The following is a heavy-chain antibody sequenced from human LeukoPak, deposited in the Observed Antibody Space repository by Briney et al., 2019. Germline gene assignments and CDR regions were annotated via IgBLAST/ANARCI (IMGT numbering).Heavy chain of an antibody. V-gene: IGHV3-30*18. CDR1: GFTFSSYG. D-gene: IGHD2-2*01. CDR2: ISYDGSNK. Sequence: GGSLRLSCAASGFTFSSYGMHRVRQAPGKGLEWVAVISYDGSNKYYADSVKGRFTISRGNSKNTLYPQMNSLRAEDTAVYYCAKEYEVVPAAMLAPIDYWGQGTLVTVSS. J-gene: IGHJ4*02. CDR3: AKEYEVVPAAMLAPIDY.